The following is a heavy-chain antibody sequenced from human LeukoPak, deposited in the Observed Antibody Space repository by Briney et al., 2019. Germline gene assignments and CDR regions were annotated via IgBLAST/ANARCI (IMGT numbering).Heavy chain of an antibody. J-gene: IGHJ5*02. CDR3: ARVFTGTNWFDP. Sequence: SQTLSLTCTVSGGSISSGGYYWSWIRQHPGKGLEWIGYIYYSGSTYYNPSLKSRVTISVDTSKSQFSLKLSSVTAADTAVYYCARVFTGTNWFDPWGQGTLVTVSS. CDR2: IYYSGST. V-gene: IGHV4-31*03. D-gene: IGHD1-1*01. CDR1: GGSISSGGYY.